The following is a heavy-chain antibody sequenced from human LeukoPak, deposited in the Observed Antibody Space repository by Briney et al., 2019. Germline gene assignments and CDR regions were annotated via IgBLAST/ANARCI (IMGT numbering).Heavy chain of an antibody. Sequence: SVKVSCKASGGTFSSYAISWVRQAPGQGLEWMGRIIPILGIANYAQKFQGRVTITADESTSTAYMELSSLRSEDTAVYYCARGGIAAPVSSAFDIWGQGTMVTVSS. J-gene: IGHJ3*02. CDR2: IIPILGIA. CDR3: ARGGIAAPVSSAFDI. D-gene: IGHD6-6*01. CDR1: GGTFSSYA. V-gene: IGHV1-69*04.